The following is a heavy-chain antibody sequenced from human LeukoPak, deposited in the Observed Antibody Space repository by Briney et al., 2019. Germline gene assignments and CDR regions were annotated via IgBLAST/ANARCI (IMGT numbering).Heavy chain of an antibody. CDR1: GFTFSSYA. CDR2: ISYDGDDGSNI. CDR3: ARAPAPIFGVVTSSYYYYGMDV. D-gene: IGHD3-3*02. J-gene: IGHJ6*02. V-gene: IGHV3-30-3*01. Sequence: GGSLRLSCAASGFTFSSYAMHWVRQAPGKGLEWVAVISYDGDDGSNIYYADSVKGRFTISRDNSKNTLYLQMNSLRAEDTAVYYCARAPAPIFGVVTSSYYYYGMDVWGQGTTVTVSS.